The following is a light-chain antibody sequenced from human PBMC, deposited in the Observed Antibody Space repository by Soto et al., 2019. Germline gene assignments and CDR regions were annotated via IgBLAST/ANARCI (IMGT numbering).Light chain of an antibody. V-gene: IGLV2-23*01. Sequence: QSVLTQPASVSGSPGQSITISCSGTSSNIGGYNVVSWYQQHPGKAPKVIVYEGIKRPSGVSDRFSGSTSGSTASLTISGLQAEDEAEYFCCSSAPESTYVFGTGTKLTVL. CDR2: EGI. J-gene: IGLJ1*01. CDR3: CSSAPESTYV. CDR1: SSNIGGYNV.